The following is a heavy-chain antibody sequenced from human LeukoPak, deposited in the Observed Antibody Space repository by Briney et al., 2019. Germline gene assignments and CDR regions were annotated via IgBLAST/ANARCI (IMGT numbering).Heavy chain of an antibody. CDR2: IIPIFGTA. CDR3: AILAADYGGNSEAFDI. J-gene: IGHJ3*02. Sequence: ASVKVSCKASGGTFSSYAISWVRQAPGQGLEWMGGIIPIFGTANYAQKFQGRVTITADESTSTAYMELSSLRSEDTAVYYCAILAADYGGNSEAFDIWGQGTMVTVSS. D-gene: IGHD4-23*01. CDR1: GGTFSSYA. V-gene: IGHV1-69*13.